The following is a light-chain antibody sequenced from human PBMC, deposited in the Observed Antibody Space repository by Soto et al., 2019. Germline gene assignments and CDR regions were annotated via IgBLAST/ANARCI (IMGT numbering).Light chain of an antibody. CDR3: AAWDDRLSGVV. CDR2: SND. V-gene: IGLV1-44*01. CDR1: SSNIGTNT. J-gene: IGLJ2*01. Sequence: QTVVTQPPSASATPGQRVTFSCSGSSSNIGTNTVNWYQQLRVTAPQLLNYSNDHRPSGVPVLFSGSKSSTSASLAISGLQSEDEADYYCAAWDDRLSGVVFGGGTKLTVL.